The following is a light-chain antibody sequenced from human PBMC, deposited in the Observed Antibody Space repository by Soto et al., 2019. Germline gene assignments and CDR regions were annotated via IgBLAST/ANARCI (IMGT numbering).Light chain of an antibody. V-gene: IGLV2-14*03. J-gene: IGLJ1*01. Sequence: SALTQPPSVFGSPGQSITISCTGTSSDVGGYNFVSWYQQHPGKAPKLMIYEVSSRPSGVSHRFSGSKSGNTASLTISGVHPEDEDDYYCSSYTASSTMVFGTGTKLTVL. CDR1: SSDVGGYNF. CDR3: SSYTASSTMV. CDR2: EVS.